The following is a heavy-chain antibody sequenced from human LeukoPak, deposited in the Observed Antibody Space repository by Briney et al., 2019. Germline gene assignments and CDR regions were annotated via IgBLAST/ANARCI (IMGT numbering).Heavy chain of an antibody. CDR3: AKDRRPTTVVTYPSD. Sequence: PGGSLRLSCAASGFTFSSYAMSWGRQAPGKGGEWVSALSGSGSNTYYADSVKGRFTISRDNSKNTLYLQMNSLRAEDTAVYYCAKDRRPTTVVTYPSDWGQGTLVTVSS. CDR1: GFTFSSYA. CDR2: LSGSGSNT. D-gene: IGHD4-11*01. J-gene: IGHJ4*02. V-gene: IGHV3-23*01.